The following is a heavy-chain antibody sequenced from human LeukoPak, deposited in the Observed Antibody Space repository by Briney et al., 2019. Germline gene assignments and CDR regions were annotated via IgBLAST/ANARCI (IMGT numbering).Heavy chain of an antibody. V-gene: IGHV3-21*01. CDR2: ISSSSSYI. Sequence: GGSLRLSCAASGFTFSSYWMSWVRQAPGKGLEWVSSISSSSSYIYYADSVKGRFTISRDNAKNSLYLQMNSLRAEDTAVYHCARVQRRGVLRFLEWLLPLDYWGQGTLVTVSS. CDR3: ARVQRRGVLRFLEWLLPLDY. J-gene: IGHJ4*02. D-gene: IGHD3-3*01. CDR1: GFTFSSYW.